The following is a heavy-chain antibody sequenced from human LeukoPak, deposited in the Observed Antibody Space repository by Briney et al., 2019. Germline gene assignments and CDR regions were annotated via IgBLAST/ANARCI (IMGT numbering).Heavy chain of an antibody. CDR1: GYSISSGYF. CDR2: IYHGGST. J-gene: IGHJ5*02. D-gene: IGHD3-9*01. Sequence: SETLSLTCTVSGYSISSGYFWGWIRQPPGKGLEWIGSIYHGGSTFYNPSLKSRVTISEDTSKNQFSLRLTSVTAADTAVYYCARESFGRYFDWLFLNWFDPWGQGTLVTVSS. V-gene: IGHV4-38-2*02. CDR3: ARESFGRYFDWLFLNWFDP.